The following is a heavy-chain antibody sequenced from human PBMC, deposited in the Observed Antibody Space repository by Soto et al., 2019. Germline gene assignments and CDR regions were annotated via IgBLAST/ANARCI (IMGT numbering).Heavy chain of an antibody. CDR3: SILGNDGYYYRIAF. D-gene: IGHD5-12*01. J-gene: IGHJ4*02. CDR2: IIPIFGTA. CDR1: GGTFSSYS. Sequence: ASVKVSCKASGGTFSSYSISWVRQAPGQGLEWMGGIIPIFGTANYAQKFQGRVMITADDYTSTASIEQSSRLSDATAVFYCSILGNDGYYYRIAFWGQGTQVTVSS. V-gene: IGHV1-69*13.